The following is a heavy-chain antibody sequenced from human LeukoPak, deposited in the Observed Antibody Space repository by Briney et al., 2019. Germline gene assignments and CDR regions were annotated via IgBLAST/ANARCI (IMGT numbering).Heavy chain of an antibody. D-gene: IGHD4-17*01. V-gene: IGHV4-59*08. CDR3: ASAYGDHDY. CDR2: IYYSWTS. Sequence: SETLSLTCTVSGVSISSFYWSWIRQPPGKGLEWIGYIYYSWTSSYNPSLKSRVTISLDTSKNQFSLKLSSVTAADTAVYYCASAYGDHDYWGQGTLVTVSS. J-gene: IGHJ4*02. CDR1: GVSISSFY.